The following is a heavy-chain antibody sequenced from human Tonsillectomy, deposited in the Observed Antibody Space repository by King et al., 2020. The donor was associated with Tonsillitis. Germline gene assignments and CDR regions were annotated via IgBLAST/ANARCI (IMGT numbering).Heavy chain of an antibody. Sequence: VQLVESGGGVVQPGRSLKLSCAASGFTFSSYGMHWVRQAPGKGLEWVAVISYDGGYKYYANSVKGRFTISRDSSKNTVYLQMNSLRGEDTAVYYCAKDRVSKVAARGRYYYGMDVWGRGTTVTVSS. J-gene: IGHJ6*02. CDR2: ISYDGGYK. CDR3: AKDRVSKVAARGRYYYGMDV. V-gene: IGHV3-30*18. D-gene: IGHD1-14*01. CDR1: GFTFSSYG.